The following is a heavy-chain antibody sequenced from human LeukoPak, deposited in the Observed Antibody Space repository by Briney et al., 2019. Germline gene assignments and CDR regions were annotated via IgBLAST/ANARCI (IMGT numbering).Heavy chain of an antibody. Sequence: PGGSLRLSCAASGFTFSSYAMSWVRQAPGKGLEWVSAISGSGGSTYYADSVKGRLTISRDNSKSTLYLQMNSLRAEDTAVYYCAKSDRGYSYGGLFDYWGQGTLVTVSS. CDR3: AKSDRGYSYGGLFDY. V-gene: IGHV3-23*01. J-gene: IGHJ4*02. CDR1: GFTFSSYA. CDR2: ISGSGGST. D-gene: IGHD5-18*01.